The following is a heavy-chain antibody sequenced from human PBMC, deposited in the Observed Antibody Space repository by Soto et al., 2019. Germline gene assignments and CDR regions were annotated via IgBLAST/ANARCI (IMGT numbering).Heavy chain of an antibody. CDR3: ARRGAYCSGGSCHAVDY. CDR2: IYPGDSDT. J-gene: IGHJ4*02. D-gene: IGHD2-15*01. Sequence: GESLKISCKGSGYSFTSYWIGWVRQMPGKGLEWMGIIYPGDSDTRYSPSFQGQVTISADKSISTAYLQWSSLKASDTAMYYWARRGAYCSGGSCHAVDYWGQGTLVTVSS. V-gene: IGHV5-51*01. CDR1: GYSFTSYW.